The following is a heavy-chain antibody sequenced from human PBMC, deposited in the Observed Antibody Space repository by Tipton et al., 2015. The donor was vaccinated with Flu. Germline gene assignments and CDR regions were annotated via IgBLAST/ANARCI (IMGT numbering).Heavy chain of an antibody. CDR3: ARHIAAAAFFDY. V-gene: IGHV4-39*07. J-gene: IGHJ4*01. CDR2: IYYTGYP. CDR1: GGSISSSSHY. Sequence: LRLSCTVSGGSISSSSHYWGWIRQAPGRGLEWVGSIYYTGYPYYNSSLKSRVTMSVDKSKNQFSLNLNSVTAADTAVYYCARHIAAAAFFDYWGQGFLVTVSS. D-gene: IGHD6-13*01.